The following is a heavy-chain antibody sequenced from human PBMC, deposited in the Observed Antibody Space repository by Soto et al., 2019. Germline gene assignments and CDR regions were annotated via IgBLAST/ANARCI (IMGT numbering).Heavy chain of an antibody. J-gene: IGHJ6*02. CDR2: IIPIFGTA. CDR1: GGTFSSYA. CDR3: ARGNREDFWSGSYGMDV. D-gene: IGHD3-3*01. V-gene: IGHV1-69*13. Sequence: SLKVSCKASGGTFSSYAISWVRQAPGQGLEWMGGIIPIFGTANYAQRFQGRVTITADESTSTAYMELSSLRSEDTAVYYCARGNREDFWSGSYGMDVWGQGTTVTVSS.